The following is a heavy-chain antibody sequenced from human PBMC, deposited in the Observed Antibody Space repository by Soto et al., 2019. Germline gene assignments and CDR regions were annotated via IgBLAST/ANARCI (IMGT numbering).Heavy chain of an antibody. V-gene: IGHV3-48*02. CDR3: ARETPYSGYYYYYYGMDV. J-gene: IGHJ6*02. CDR1: GFTFSSYS. Sequence: GGSLRLSCAASGFTFSSYSMNWVRQAPGKGLEWVSYISSSSSTIYYADSVKGRFTISRDNAKNSLYLQMNSLRDEDTAVYYCARETPYSGYYYYYYGMDVWGQGTTVTVSS. D-gene: IGHD5-12*01. CDR2: ISSSSSTI.